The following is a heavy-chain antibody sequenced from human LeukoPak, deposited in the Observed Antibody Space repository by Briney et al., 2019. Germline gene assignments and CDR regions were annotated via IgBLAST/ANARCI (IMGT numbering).Heavy chain of an antibody. CDR1: GFTFSSYA. CDR2: ISYDGSNK. Sequence: GGSLRLSCAASGFTFSSYAMHWVRQAPGKGLEWVATISYDGSNKDYADSLKGRCTISRDNSKNTLYLQMNSLRAEDTAVYYCAKSGYSGYDSFFDYWGQGTLVTVSS. D-gene: IGHD5-12*01. CDR3: AKSGYSGYDSFFDY. J-gene: IGHJ4*02. V-gene: IGHV3-30*04.